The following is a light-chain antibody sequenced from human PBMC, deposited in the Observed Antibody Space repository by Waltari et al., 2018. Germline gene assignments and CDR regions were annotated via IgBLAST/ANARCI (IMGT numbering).Light chain of an antibody. CDR3: CSFEDTWV. Sequence: QSALTQPHSVSGSARQSVTISCTGTGSAYVSWYQQPPGKAPKLLIYDISKRPSGVPDRFSGSKSGTSASLTVSGLQAEDEADYYCCSFEDTWVFGGGTKLTVL. CDR2: DIS. J-gene: IGLJ3*02. V-gene: IGLV2-11*01. CDR1: GSAY.